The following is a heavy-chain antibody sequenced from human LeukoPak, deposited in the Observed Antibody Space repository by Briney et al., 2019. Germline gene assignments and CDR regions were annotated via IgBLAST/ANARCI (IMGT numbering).Heavy chain of an antibody. D-gene: IGHD2-15*01. J-gene: IGHJ3*02. CDR2: MNPNSGNT. V-gene: IGHV1-8*01. Sequence: ASVKVSCKASGYTFTSYDINWVRQATGQGLEWMGWMNPNSGNTGYAQKFQGRVTMTRNTSISTAYMELSSLRSEDTAVYYCARALYCSGGSCYSNVFDIWGQGTMVTVSS. CDR3: ARALYCSGGSCYSNVFDI. CDR1: GYTFTSYD.